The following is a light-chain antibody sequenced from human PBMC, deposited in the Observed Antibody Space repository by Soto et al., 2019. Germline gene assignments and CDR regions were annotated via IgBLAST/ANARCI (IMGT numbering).Light chain of an antibody. Sequence: DIHMTQSPSSLSASVGDRVTITCRASQSISSYLNWYQQKPGKAPKLLIYAASSLQSGVPSRFSGSGSGTDFTLTISSLQPEDFATYYCQQSYSTHITFGQGTRLAIK. V-gene: IGKV1-39*01. J-gene: IGKJ5*01. CDR1: QSISSY. CDR2: AAS. CDR3: QQSYSTHIT.